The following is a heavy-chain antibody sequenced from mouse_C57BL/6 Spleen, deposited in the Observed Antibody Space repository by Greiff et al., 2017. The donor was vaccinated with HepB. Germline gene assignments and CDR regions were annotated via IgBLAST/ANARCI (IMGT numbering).Heavy chain of an antibody. CDR1: GFTFSDYG. V-gene: IGHV5-17*01. CDR2: ISSGSSTI. Sequence: EVKVVESGGGLVKPGGSLKLSCAASGFTFSDYGMHWVRQAPEKGLEWVAYISSGSSTIYYADTVKGRFTISRDNAKNTLFLQMTSLRSEDTAMYYCASSYGSPWFAYWGQGTLVTVSA. D-gene: IGHD1-1*01. CDR3: ASSYGSPWFAY. J-gene: IGHJ3*01.